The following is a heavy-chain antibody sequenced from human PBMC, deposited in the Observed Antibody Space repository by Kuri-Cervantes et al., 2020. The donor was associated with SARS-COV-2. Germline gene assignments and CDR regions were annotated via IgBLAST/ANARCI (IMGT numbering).Heavy chain of an antibody. CDR3: GSTIAVAGVGVYYHLDV. CDR2: IIPMFDSL. D-gene: IGHD6-19*01. CDR1: GYTFTSYD. Sequence: SVKVSCKASGYTFTSYDINWVRQAPGQGLEWMGGIIPMFDSLNYAQKFQGRVTLTTDESTSTAYMELSSLTSEDTAVYYCGSTIAVAGVGVYYHLDVWCKGTTVTVSS. J-gene: IGHJ6*03. V-gene: IGHV1-69*05.